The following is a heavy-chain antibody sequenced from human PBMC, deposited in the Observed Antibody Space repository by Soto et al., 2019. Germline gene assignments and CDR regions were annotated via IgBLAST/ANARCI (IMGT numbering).Heavy chain of an antibody. CDR2: ISGSGGT. V-gene: IGHV3-23*01. Sequence: GGSLRLSCAASGFTFSNYAMTWVRQAPGKGLEWVSGISGSGGTTASVKGRFTISRDNSKNTLYLQVNSLGAEDTAVYYCAKSPYNSAWYRAFDIWGQGTMVTVSS. J-gene: IGHJ3*02. D-gene: IGHD6-19*01. CDR1: GFTFSNYA. CDR3: AKSPYNSAWYRAFDI.